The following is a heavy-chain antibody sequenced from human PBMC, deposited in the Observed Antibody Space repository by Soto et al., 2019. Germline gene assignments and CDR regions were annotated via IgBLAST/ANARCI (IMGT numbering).Heavy chain of an antibody. D-gene: IGHD4-4*01. J-gene: IGHJ6*02. CDR2: IIPIFGTA. Sequence: SVKVSCKASGGTFSSYAISWVRQAPGQGLEWMGGIIPIFGTANYAQKFQGRVTITADESTSTAYMELCSPRSEDTAVYYCARSPPYSYGMDVWGQGTTVTVSS. V-gene: IGHV1-69*13. CDR1: GGTFSSYA. CDR3: ARSPPYSYGMDV.